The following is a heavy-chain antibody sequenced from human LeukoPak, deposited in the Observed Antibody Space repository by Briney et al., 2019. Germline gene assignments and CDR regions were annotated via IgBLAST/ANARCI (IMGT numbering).Heavy chain of an antibody. CDR3: ARADSSGLDY. CDR1: GFTFSSYS. D-gene: IGHD3-22*01. CDR2: ISSSSSYI. J-gene: IGHJ4*02. V-gene: IGHV3-21*01. Sequence: GGSLRLSCAASGFTFSSYSMNWVRQAPGKGLEWVSSISSSSSYIYYADSVKGRFTISRDNAKNSLCLQMNSLRAEDTAVYYCARADSSGLDYWGQGTLVTVSS.